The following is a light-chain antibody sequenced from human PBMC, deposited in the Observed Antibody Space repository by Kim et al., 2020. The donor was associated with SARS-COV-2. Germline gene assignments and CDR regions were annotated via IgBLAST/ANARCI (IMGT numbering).Light chain of an antibody. V-gene: IGKV1-27*01. Sequence: SSSVGDSVTIPCRARQGSSKDLAWYQQKPGNAPKLLIFAASALQSGVPTRFSGSGSGTDFTLTISSLQPEDVATYYCQKYNGAPWTFGQGTKLEI. CDR1: QGSSKD. CDR2: AAS. J-gene: IGKJ1*01. CDR3: QKYNGAPWT.